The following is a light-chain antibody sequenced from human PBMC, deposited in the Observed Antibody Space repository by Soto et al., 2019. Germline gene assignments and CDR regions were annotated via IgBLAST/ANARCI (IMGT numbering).Light chain of an antibody. V-gene: IGKV3-15*01. CDR1: QSVRSD. CDR2: GAS. J-gene: IGKJ1*01. CDR3: QQYSDWPPWT. Sequence: ESVLTQSPGTLSLSPGERATLSCRASQSVRSDYLAWYQQKPGQAPRLHIYGASTRATGIPARFSGGGSGTEFTLTISSLQSEDFAVYYCQQYSDWPPWTFGQGTKVDI.